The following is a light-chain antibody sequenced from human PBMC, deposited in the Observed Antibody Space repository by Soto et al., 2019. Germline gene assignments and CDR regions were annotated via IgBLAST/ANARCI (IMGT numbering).Light chain of an antibody. CDR3: HSRA. CDR1: QTISRW. J-gene: IGKJ5*01. CDR2: DAS. V-gene: IGKV1-5*01. Sequence: DIQLTQTPSTVSASVGDEVAITCRASQTISRWLAWYQQKPGRAPTLLIYDASTLESGVPSRFSGSGSETEFPLTISRLQPDDFATYFCHSRAFGQGTRLEIK.